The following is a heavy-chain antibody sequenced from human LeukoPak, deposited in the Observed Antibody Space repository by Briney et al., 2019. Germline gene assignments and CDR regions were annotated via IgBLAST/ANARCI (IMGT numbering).Heavy chain of an antibody. D-gene: IGHD1-1*01. Sequence: ASVKVSCKASGYTFTSYDINWVRQATGQGLEWMGWMNPNSGNRGYAQKFQGRVTMTRNTSISTAYMGLSSLRSEDTAVYYCARGQTNWNWFDPWGQGTLVSVSS. CDR3: ARGQTNWNWFDP. CDR1: GYTFTSYD. V-gene: IGHV1-8*01. CDR2: MNPNSGNR. J-gene: IGHJ5*02.